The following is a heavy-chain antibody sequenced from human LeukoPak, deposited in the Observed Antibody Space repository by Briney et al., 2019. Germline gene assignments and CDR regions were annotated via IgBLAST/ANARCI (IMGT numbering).Heavy chain of an antibody. J-gene: IGHJ4*02. CDR3: ARDYGDLPARVPYFDY. CDR1: GFTFGDYA. CDR2: ISSSSSMI. V-gene: IGHV3-48*02. D-gene: IGHD4-17*01. Sequence: PGRSLRLSCTASGFTFGDYAMNWVRQAPGKGLEWVSYISSSSSMIYYADSVKGRFTISRDNAKNSLYLQMKSLRDEDTAIYYCARDYGDLPARVPYFDYWGQGTLVTVSS.